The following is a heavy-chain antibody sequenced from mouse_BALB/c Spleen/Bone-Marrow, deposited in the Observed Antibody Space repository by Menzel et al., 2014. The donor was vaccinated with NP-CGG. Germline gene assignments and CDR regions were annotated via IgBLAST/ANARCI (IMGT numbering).Heavy chain of an antibody. CDR2: ISSGTSTI. CDR3: ARDDGYYIRNAMDY. CDR1: GFTFSSFG. Sequence: EVKLVEFGGGLVQPGGSRKLSCAASGFTFSSFGMHWVRQASERGLEWVAYISSGTSTIYYADTVKGRFTISRDNPKNTLFLQMTSLRSEDTAIYYCARDDGYYIRNAMDYWGQGTSVTVSS. J-gene: IGHJ4*01. D-gene: IGHD2-3*01. V-gene: IGHV5-17*02.